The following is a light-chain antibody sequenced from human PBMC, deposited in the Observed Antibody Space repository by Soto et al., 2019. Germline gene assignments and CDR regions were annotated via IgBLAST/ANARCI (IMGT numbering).Light chain of an antibody. V-gene: IGKV3D-20*01. CDR3: QQYGSSPT. CDR2: EAS. CDR1: QSVSSNY. Sequence: EIVLTQSPATLSLSPGERATLSCGASQSVSSNYVAWYQHKPGLAPSLLIYEASSRATGISDRFSGSGSGTDFTLTISRLEPEDFAVYYCQQYGSSPTFGGGTKVDIK. J-gene: IGKJ4*01.